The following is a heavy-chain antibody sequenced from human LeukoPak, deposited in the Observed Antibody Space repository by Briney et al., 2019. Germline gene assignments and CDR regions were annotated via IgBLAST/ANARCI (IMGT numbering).Heavy chain of an antibody. J-gene: IGHJ5*02. CDR1: GESFSGYY. Sequence: SETLSLTCAVYGESFSGYYWSWIRQPPGKGLEWIGEVNHSGSTNYNPSLKSRVTISVDTSKNYFSLKLSSVTAADTAVYYCAREYPKGGSYRFDPWGQGTLVTVSS. D-gene: IGHD1-26*01. CDR2: VNHSGST. CDR3: AREYPKGGSYRFDP. V-gene: IGHV4-34*01.